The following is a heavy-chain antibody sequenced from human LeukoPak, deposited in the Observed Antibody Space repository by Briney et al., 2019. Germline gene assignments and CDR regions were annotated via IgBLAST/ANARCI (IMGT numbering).Heavy chain of an antibody. CDR3: ARVVVPAAHLSYYYYGMDV. Sequence: GASVKVSCKASGYTFTGYYMHWVRQAPGQGLEWMGWINPNSGGTNYAQKFQGRVTMTRDTSISTAYMELSRLRSDDTAVYYCARVVVPAAHLSYYYYGMDVWGQGTTVTVSS. CDR2: INPNSGGT. V-gene: IGHV1-2*02. D-gene: IGHD2-2*01. CDR1: GYTFTGYY. J-gene: IGHJ6*02.